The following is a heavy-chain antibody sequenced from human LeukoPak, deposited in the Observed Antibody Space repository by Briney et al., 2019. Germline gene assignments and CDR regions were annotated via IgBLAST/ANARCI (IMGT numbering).Heavy chain of an antibody. Sequence: GGSLRLSCAASGFTFDDYAMHWVRQAPGKGLERVSGISWNSGSIGYADSVKGRFTISRDNSKNTLYLQMNSLRAEDTAVYYCARIPLSYGYFDYWGQGTLVTVSS. CDR2: ISWNSGSI. V-gene: IGHV3-9*01. CDR1: GFTFDDYA. D-gene: IGHD2/OR15-2a*01. J-gene: IGHJ4*02. CDR3: ARIPLSYGYFDY.